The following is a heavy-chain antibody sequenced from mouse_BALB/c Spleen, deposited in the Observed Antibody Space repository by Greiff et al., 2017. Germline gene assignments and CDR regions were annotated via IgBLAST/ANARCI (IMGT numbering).Heavy chain of an antibody. D-gene: IGHD1-1*01. CDR2: INPSTGYT. V-gene: IGHV1-7*01. CDR3: ARGTVVAGDAMDY. J-gene: IGHJ4*01. CDR1: GYTFTSYW. Sequence: VQRVESGAELAKPGASVKMSCKASGYTFTSYWMHWVKQRPGQGLEWIGYINPSTGYTEYNKKFKDKATRTADTSSSTAYMQLSSLTSEDSVVYVCARGTVVAGDAMDYWGQGTSVTVSS.